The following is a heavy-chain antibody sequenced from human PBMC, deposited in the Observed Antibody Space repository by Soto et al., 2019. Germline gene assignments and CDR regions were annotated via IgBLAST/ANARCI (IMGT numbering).Heavy chain of an antibody. Sequence: PGGSLRLSCAASGFTFSSYWMSWVRQAPGKGLEWVANIKQDGSEKYYVDSVKGRFTISRDNSKNSLYLQMNSLRAEDTAVYYCARDRGQQRPITYGMDVWGQGTTVTVSS. CDR3: ARDRGQQRPITYGMDV. CDR2: IKQDGSEK. D-gene: IGHD6-13*01. CDR1: GFTFSSYW. J-gene: IGHJ6*02. V-gene: IGHV3-7*01.